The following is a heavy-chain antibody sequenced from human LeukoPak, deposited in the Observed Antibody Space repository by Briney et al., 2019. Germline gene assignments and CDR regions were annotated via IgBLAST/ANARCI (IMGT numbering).Heavy chain of an antibody. CDR2: INSDGRST. V-gene: IGHV3-74*01. D-gene: IGHD2-8*01. J-gene: IGHJ4*02. CDR3: ARNSNGMSN. Sequence: PGGSLRLSCVASGFTFTNYGMMWVRQAPGKGLVWVSYINSDGRSTTYADSVKGRFTISRDNAKNTLYLQMSSLRAEDTAMYYCARNSNGMSNWGQGTLVSVSS. CDR1: GFTFTNYG.